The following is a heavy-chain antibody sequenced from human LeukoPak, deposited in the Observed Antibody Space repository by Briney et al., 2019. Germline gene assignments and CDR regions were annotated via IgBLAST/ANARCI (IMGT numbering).Heavy chain of an antibody. CDR1: GFTFSSDG. V-gene: IGHV3-48*04. CDR3: ATDMGWELLRH. D-gene: IGHD1-26*01. Sequence: GGSLRLSCAASGFTFSSDGMNWVRQAPGKGLEWLSYISSSSSTIYYADSVKGRFTISRDNAKNSLDLQMNSLRAEDTAVYYCATDMGWELLRHWGQGTLVAVSS. J-gene: IGHJ4*02. CDR2: ISSSSSTI.